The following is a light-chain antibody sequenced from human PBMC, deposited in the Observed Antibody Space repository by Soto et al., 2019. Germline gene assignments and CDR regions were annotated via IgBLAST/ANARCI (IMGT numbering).Light chain of an antibody. Sequence: DIQITQSPSSLSGSVGDRVTITCRASQGIRNDLGWYKQKPGKAPKRLIYAASSLQSGVPSRFRGSGSGTEFTLTISSLKPEDVATYYCQQGKSFPLTFGGGTKVDI. J-gene: IGKJ4*01. CDR3: QQGKSFPLT. CDR1: QGIRND. V-gene: IGKV1-17*01. CDR2: AAS.